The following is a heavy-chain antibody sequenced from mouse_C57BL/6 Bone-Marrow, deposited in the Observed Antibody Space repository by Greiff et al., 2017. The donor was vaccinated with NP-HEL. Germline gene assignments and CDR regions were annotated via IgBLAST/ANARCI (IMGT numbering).Heavy chain of an antibody. CDR1: GYTFTSYG. D-gene: IGHD1-1*01. Sequence: QVQLKQSGAELARPGASVKLSCKASGYTFTSYGIRWVKQRTGQGLEWIGEIYPRSGNTYYNEKFKGKATLTADKSSSTAYMELRSLTSEDSAVYCCATTVVATDFDYWGQGTTLTVSS. V-gene: IGHV1-81*01. J-gene: IGHJ2*01. CDR2: IYPRSGNT. CDR3: ATTVVATDFDY.